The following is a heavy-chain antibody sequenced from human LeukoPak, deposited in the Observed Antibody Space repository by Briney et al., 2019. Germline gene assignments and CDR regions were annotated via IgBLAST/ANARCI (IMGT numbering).Heavy chain of an antibody. CDR3: ASLVGGSYYFDY. Sequence: SETLSLTCTVSGGSISSYYWSWIRQPPGKGLEWIGYIYYSGSTNYNPSLKSRVTISVDTSKNQFSLKLSSVTAADTAVCYCASLVGGSYYFDYWGQGTLVTVSS. D-gene: IGHD3-16*01. CDR2: IYYSGST. J-gene: IGHJ4*02. CDR1: GGSISSYY. V-gene: IGHV4-59*01.